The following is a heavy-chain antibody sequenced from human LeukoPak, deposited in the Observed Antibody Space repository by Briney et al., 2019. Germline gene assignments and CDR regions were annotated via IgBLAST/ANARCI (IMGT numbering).Heavy chain of an antibody. CDR1: GGSISSGDYY. D-gene: IGHD2-15*01. V-gene: IGHV4-30-4*01. Sequence: PSQTLSLTRTVSGGSISSGDYYWSWIRQPPGKGLEWIGYIYYSGSTYYNPSLKSRVTISVDTSKNQFSLKLSSVTAADTAVYYCARVVVEDSEGDDAFDIWGQGTMVTVSS. J-gene: IGHJ3*02. CDR3: ARVVVEDSEGDDAFDI. CDR2: IYYSGST.